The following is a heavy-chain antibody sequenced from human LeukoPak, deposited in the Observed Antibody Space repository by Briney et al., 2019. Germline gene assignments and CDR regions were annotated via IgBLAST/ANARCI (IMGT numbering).Heavy chain of an antibody. J-gene: IGHJ4*02. CDR1: RFTFSSYW. CDR3: ARDAVVPAAFPDY. Sequence: GGSLRLSCAASRFTFSSYWMHWVRQAPGKGLVWVSRINSDGSSTSYADSVKGRFTISRDNAKNTLYLQMNSLRAEDTAVYYCARDAVVPAAFPDYWGQGTLVTVSS. D-gene: IGHD2-2*01. CDR2: INSDGSST. V-gene: IGHV3-74*01.